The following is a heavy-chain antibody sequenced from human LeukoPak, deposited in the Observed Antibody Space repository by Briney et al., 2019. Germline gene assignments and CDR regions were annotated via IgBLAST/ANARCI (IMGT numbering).Heavy chain of an antibody. CDR1: WFTVSSNY. CDR2: IYSGGST. CDR3: ARDFNY. V-gene: IGHV3-53*01. Sequence: GGSLRLSCAASWFTVSSNYMSWVRQAPGKGLEWVSVIYSGGSTYYADSVKGRFTISRDNSKNTLYLQMNSLRAEDTAVYYCARDFNYWGQGTLVTVSS. J-gene: IGHJ4*02.